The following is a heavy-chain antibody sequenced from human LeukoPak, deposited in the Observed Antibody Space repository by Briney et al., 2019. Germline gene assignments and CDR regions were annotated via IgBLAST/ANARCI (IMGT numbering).Heavy chain of an antibody. CDR3: ALYCSGGSCYGDY. D-gene: IGHD2-15*01. J-gene: IGHJ4*02. CDR1: GGSISSSSYY. V-gene: IGHV4-39*07. CDR2: IYYSGST. Sequence: SETLSLTCTVSGGSISSSSYYWGWIRQPPGKGLEGIGSIYYSGSTYYNPSLKSRVTISVDTSKNQFSLKLSSVTAADTAVYYCALYCSGGSCYGDYWGQGTLVTVSS.